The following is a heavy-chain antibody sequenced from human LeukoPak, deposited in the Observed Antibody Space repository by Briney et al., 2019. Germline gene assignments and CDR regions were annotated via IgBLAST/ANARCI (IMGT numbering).Heavy chain of an antibody. CDR3: ARVNGDAHNKSDY. Sequence: SETLSLTCSVSDGSITIDSYYWSWVRQPPGKGLEWIGTIYHSGATYYNPSLKSRVTISLDTSKNQFSLKLTSVTAADTAVYYCARVNGDAHNKSDYWGQGTLVTVSS. CDR2: IYHSGAT. D-gene: IGHD5-24*01. V-gene: IGHV4-39*07. CDR1: DGSITIDSYY. J-gene: IGHJ4*02.